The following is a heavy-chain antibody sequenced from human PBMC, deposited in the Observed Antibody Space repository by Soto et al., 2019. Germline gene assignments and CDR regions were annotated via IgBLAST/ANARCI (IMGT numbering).Heavy chain of an antibody. V-gene: IGHV6-1*01. D-gene: IGHD3-3*01. CDR2: TYYRSKWYN. Sequence: SQTLSLTCAISGDSVSSNSAAWNWIRQSPSRGLEWLGRTYYRSKWYNDYAVSVKSRITINPDTSKNQFSLQLNSVTPEDTAVYYCARAPNYDFWSGYYLGSGYYGMDVWGQGTTVTVSS. CDR3: ARAPNYDFWSGYYLGSGYYGMDV. J-gene: IGHJ6*02. CDR1: GDSVSSNSAA.